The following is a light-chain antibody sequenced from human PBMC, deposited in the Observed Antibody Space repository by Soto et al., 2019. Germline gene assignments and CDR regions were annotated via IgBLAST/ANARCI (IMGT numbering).Light chain of an antibody. J-gene: IGLJ1*01. Sequence: QSALTQPASVSGSPGQSITISCTGTSGDIGAYNFVSWYQQHPGKAPNLMIYEVSRRPSGVSDRFSGSKSGSTASLTISGLQAEDEADYYCTSYTTGSTPYVFGTGTKLTVL. CDR2: EVS. CDR1: SGDIGAYNF. CDR3: TSYTTGSTPYV. V-gene: IGLV2-14*01.